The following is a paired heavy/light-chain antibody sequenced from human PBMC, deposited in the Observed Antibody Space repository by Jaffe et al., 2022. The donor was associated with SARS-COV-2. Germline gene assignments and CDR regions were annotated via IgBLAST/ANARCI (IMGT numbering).Heavy chain of an antibody. CDR2: VSNSGVNT. J-gene: IGHJ4*02. CDR3: AKSHYFDFWSSLDY. V-gene: IGHV3-23*01. CDR1: EFTFSNYA. D-gene: IGHD3-3*01. Sequence: EVQLLESGGGLVQPGGSLRLSCAASEFTFSNYAMSWVRQAPGKGLEWVSAVSNSGVNTYYAASVKGRFSIYRDNSKNTLYLQMNSLGAEDTAVYYCAKSHYFDFWSSLDYWGQGALVTVSS.
Light chain of an antibody. CDR2: EVN. CDR3: SSYAGGNSFVV. Sequence: QSALTQPPSASGSPGQSVTISCTGTSSDVGGYNYVSWYQQHPGKVPKLMIYEVNKRPSGVPDRFSGSKSGNTASLTVSGLQAEDEADYYCSSYAGGNSFVVFGGGTKLTVL. V-gene: IGLV2-8*01. J-gene: IGLJ2*01. CDR1: SSDVGGYNY.